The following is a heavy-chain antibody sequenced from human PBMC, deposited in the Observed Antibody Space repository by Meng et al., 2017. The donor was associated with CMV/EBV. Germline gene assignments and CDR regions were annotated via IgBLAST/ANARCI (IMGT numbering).Heavy chain of an antibody. Sequence: GESLKISCAASGFTFSSYAMSWVRQAPGKGLEWVSAISGSGGSTYYADSVKGRFTISRDNSKNTLYLQMNSLRAEDTAVYYCARDKTGVVGLFDYWGQGTLVTVSS. CDR3: ARDKTGVVGLFDY. V-gene: IGHV3-23*01. CDR1: GFTFSSYA. CDR2: ISGSGGST. D-gene: IGHD2-15*01. J-gene: IGHJ4*02.